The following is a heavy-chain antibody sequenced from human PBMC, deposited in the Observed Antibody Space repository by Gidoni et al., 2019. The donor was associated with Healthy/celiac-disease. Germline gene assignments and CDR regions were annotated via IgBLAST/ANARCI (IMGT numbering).Heavy chain of an antibody. CDR1: GGSISSGGYY. V-gene: IGHV4-31*03. CDR2: IYYSGST. J-gene: IGHJ3*02. D-gene: IGHD2-2*01. CDR3: ARSEDLGYCSSTSCYSGAFDI. Sequence: QVQLQESGPGLVKPSQTLSLTCTVSGGSISSGGYYWSWIRQHPGKGLEWIGYIYYSGSTYYNPSLKSRVTISVDTSKNQFSLKLSSVTAADTAVYYCARSEDLGYCSSTSCYSGAFDIWGQGTMVTVSS.